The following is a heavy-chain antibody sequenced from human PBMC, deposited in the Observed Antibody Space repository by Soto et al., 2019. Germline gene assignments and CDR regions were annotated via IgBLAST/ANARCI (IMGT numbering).Heavy chain of an antibody. CDR3: ASGAPSRY. CDR1: GGSFSNYY. J-gene: IGHJ4*02. CDR2: IYNSGTT. D-gene: IGHD4-17*01. Sequence: QMQLQESGPGLVKASETLSLTCSVSGGSFSNYYWAWIRQAPGKGLEWIGSIYNSGTTNYNPSLKRRVIISIESSKSQFSLRLNSVTVSDSAVYYCASGAPSRYWGQGILVTVSS. V-gene: IGHV4-59*08.